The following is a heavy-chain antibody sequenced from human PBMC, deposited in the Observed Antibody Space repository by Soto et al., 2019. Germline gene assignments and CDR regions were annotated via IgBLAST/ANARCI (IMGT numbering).Heavy chain of an antibody. J-gene: IGHJ5*02. Sequence: EVHLVESGGGLVQPGGSLRLSCAASGFMFSSYWMHWVRQAPGKGLEWVANVKIDGSEQYYVDSVKGRFTISRDNAKSSVYLQMNSLRVEETAVYYCATLTVTRPTWFDPWGQGTLVTVSS. CDR1: GFMFSSYW. D-gene: IGHD4-17*01. V-gene: IGHV3-7*01. CDR2: VKIDGSEQ. CDR3: ATLTVTRPTWFDP.